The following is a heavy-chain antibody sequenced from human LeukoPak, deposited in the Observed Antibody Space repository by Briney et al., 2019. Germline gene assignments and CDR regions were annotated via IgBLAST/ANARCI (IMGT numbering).Heavy chain of an antibody. Sequence: PSETLSLTCTVSGGSISSYYWSWIRQPPGKGLEWIGYIYCSGSTNYNPSLKSRVTISVDTPKNQFSLKLSSVTAADTAVYYCARGLTMATIDYWGQGTLVTVSS. J-gene: IGHJ4*02. CDR3: ARGLTMATIDY. CDR1: GGSISSYY. V-gene: IGHV4-59*01. D-gene: IGHD3-10*01. CDR2: IYCSGST.